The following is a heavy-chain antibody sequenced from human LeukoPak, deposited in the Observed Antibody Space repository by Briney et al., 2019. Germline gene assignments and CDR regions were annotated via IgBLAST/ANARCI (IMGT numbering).Heavy chain of an antibody. CDR3: ARGVVPAARVYYYYYMDV. J-gene: IGHJ6*03. CDR2: TYTSGST. Sequence: SETLSLTCTVSGGSISSGSYYWSWIRQPAGKGLEWIGRTYTSGSTNYNPSLKSRVTISVDTSKNQFSLKLSSVTAADTAVYYCARGVVPAARVYYYYYMDVWGKGTTVTVSS. D-gene: IGHD2-2*01. V-gene: IGHV4-61*02. CDR1: GGSISSGSYY.